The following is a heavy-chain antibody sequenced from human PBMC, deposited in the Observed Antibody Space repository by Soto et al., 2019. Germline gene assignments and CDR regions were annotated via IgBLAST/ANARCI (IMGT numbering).Heavy chain of an antibody. CDR1: GFTFSSYW. CDR3: AREVEQWLVRGGEAFDF. J-gene: IGHJ3*01. Sequence: EVQLVESGGGLVQPGGSLRLSCAASGFTFSSYWMSWVRQAPGKGLEWVANIKQDGSEKYYVDSVKGRFTISRDNAKNSQYLQMNGLRAEDTAVYYCAREVEQWLVRGGEAFDFWGQGTMVTVSS. V-gene: IGHV3-7*01. D-gene: IGHD6-19*01. CDR2: IKQDGSEK.